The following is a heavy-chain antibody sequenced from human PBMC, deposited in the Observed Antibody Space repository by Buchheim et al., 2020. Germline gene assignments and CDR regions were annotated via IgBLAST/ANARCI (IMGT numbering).Heavy chain of an antibody. CDR1: GGTFSSYA. Sequence: QVQLVQSGAEVKKPGSSVKVSCKASGGTFSSYAISWVRQAPGQGLEWMGRIIPILGIANYAQKFQGRVTIIADKSTSTAHMELSSLRSEDTAVYYCARDTAMVAPYYYYYGMDVWGQGTT. J-gene: IGHJ6*02. D-gene: IGHD5-18*01. CDR3: ARDTAMVAPYYYYYGMDV. V-gene: IGHV1-69*04. CDR2: IIPILGIA.